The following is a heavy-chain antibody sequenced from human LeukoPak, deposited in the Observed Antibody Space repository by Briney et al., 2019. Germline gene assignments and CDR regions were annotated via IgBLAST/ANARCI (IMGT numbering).Heavy chain of an antibody. J-gene: IGHJ4*02. V-gene: IGHV1-18*04. CDR2: ISTYNGNT. D-gene: IGHD3-16*02. Sequence: GASVKVSCKASGYSFPSYGISWVRQAPGQGLEWMGWISTYNGNTNYAQKFQGRVTMTTDTSTTTAYMELRSLRSDDTAVYYCAKNSYDYIWGSYRTPDYWGQGTLVTVSS. CDR3: AKNSYDYIWGSYRTPDY. CDR1: GYSFPSYG.